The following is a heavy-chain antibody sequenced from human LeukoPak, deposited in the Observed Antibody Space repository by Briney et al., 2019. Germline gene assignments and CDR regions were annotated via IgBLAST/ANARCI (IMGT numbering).Heavy chain of an antibody. D-gene: IGHD3-10*01. CDR3: ARTYYASERY. V-gene: IGHV3-21*01. CDR1: GFTFSNYS. J-gene: IGHJ4*02. CDR2: ISSGSGYI. Sequence: GGSLRLSCAAPGFTFSNYSMNWVCQAPGKGLEWVSSISSGSGYIYYADSLKGRFTISRDNAKNSLYLQMNSLRAEDTAVYYCARTYYASERYWGQGTLVTVSS.